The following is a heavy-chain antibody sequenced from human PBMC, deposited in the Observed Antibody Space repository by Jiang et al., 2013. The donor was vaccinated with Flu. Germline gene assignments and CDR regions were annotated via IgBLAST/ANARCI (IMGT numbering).Heavy chain of an antibody. CDR1: GFTFSSYW. D-gene: IGHD3-3*02. Sequence: QPGGSLRLSCAASGFTFSSYWMHWVRQAPGKGLVWVSRINSDGSSTSYADSRERARFTISRDNAKNTLYLQMNSLRAEDTAVYYCLAEVDAFDIWGQGTMVTVSS. CDR3: LAEVDAFDI. V-gene: IGHV3-74*01. CDR2: INSDGSST. J-gene: IGHJ3*02.